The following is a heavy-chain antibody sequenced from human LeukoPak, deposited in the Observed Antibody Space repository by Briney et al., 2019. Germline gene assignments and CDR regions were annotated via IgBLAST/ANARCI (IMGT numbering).Heavy chain of an antibody. J-gene: IGHJ5*02. CDR1: GGTFSSYA. D-gene: IGHD4-17*01. V-gene: IGHV1-69*06. Sequence: SVKVSCKASGGTFSSYAISWVRQAPGQGLEWMGGIIPIIGTANNAQKFQGRVTITADTSTSTAYMELSSLRSEDTAVYYCARDYLEYGDYGHGTWGQGTLVTVSS. CDR3: ARDYLEYGDYGHGT. CDR2: IIPIIGTA.